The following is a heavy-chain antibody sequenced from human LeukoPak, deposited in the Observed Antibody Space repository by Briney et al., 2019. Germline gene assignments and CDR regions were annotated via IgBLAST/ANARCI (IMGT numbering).Heavy chain of an antibody. Sequence: GASVKVSCKASGYAFTSYDINWVRQATGQGLEWMGWMNPNSGNTGYAQKFQGRVTMTRNTSISTAYMELSSLRSEDTAVYYCARRKAGRSYSPFDYWGQGTLVTVSS. V-gene: IGHV1-8*01. CDR2: MNPNSGNT. D-gene: IGHD1-26*01. CDR1: GYAFTSYD. CDR3: ARRKAGRSYSPFDY. J-gene: IGHJ4*02.